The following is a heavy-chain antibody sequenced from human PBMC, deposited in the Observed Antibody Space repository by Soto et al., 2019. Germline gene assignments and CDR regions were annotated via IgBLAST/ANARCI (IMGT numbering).Heavy chain of an antibody. J-gene: IGHJ4*02. V-gene: IGHV3-7*04. Sequence: VQLVESGGGLVQPGGSLRLSCAASGFTFSSYWMTWVRQAPGKGLEWVTNIKKDGSEKYYVDSVKGRFTISRDNAKNSLYLQMNSLRAEDTAVYYCARGTLWNGYQFFDYWGQGTLVTVSS. CDR1: GFTFSSYW. D-gene: IGHD3-3*01. CDR3: ARGTLWNGYQFFDY. CDR2: IKKDGSEK.